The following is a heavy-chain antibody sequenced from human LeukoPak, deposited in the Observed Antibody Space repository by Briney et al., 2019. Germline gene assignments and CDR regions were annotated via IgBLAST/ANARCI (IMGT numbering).Heavy chain of an antibody. CDR2: IYYSGST. J-gene: IGHJ4*02. CDR1: GGSISSYY. Sequence: TSETLSLTCTVSGGSISSYYWSWIRQPPGKGLEWIGYIYYSGSTNYNPSLKSRVTISVDTSKNQFSLKLSSVTAADTAVYYCARMDSGAYRGFDYWGQGTLVTVSS. CDR3: ARMDSGAYRGFDY. D-gene: IGHD3-22*01. V-gene: IGHV4-59*01.